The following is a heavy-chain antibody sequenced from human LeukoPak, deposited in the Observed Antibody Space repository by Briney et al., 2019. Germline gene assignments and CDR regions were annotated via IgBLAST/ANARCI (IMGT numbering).Heavy chain of an antibody. CDR2: ISWNSGSI. D-gene: IGHD3-3*01. CDR1: GFTFDDYA. CDR3: AKGGGGYYDFWSGDAFDI. Sequence: GRSLRLSCAASGFTFDDYAMHWVRQAPGKGLEWVLGISWNSGSIGYAGSVKGRFTISRDNAKNSLYLQMNSLRAEGMALYYFAKGGGGYYDFWSGDAFDIWGQGTMVTVSS. V-gene: IGHV3-9*03. J-gene: IGHJ3*02.